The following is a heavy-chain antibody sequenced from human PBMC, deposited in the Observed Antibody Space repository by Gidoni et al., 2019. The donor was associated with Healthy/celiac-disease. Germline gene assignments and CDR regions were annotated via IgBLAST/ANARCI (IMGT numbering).Heavy chain of an antibody. CDR2: ISSSSSYT. J-gene: IGHJ3*02. CDR1: GFPFSDYY. D-gene: IGHD1-7*01. V-gene: IGHV3-11*06. CDR3: ARDATGTTRGAFDI. Sequence: QVQLVESGGGLVKPGGSLRLPCAASGFPFSDYYMSWIRQAPGKGLEWVSYISSSSSYTNYADSVKGRFTISRDNAKNSLYLQMNSLRAEDTAVYYCARDATGTTRGAFDIWGQGTMVTVSS.